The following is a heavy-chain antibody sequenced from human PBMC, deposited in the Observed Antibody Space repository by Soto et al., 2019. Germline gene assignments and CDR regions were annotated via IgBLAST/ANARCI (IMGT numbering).Heavy chain of an antibody. CDR2: INPNSGGT. CDR3: ATERITIFGVVTLDY. Sequence: ASGKVSCKASGYSFTGYYMHWVRQAPGQGLEWMGWINPNSGGTKYAQKFQGRVTMTEDTSTDTAYMELSSLRSEDTAVYYCATERITIFGVVTLDYWGQGTLVTVSS. V-gene: IGHV1-2*02. D-gene: IGHD3-3*01. J-gene: IGHJ4*02. CDR1: GYSFTGYY.